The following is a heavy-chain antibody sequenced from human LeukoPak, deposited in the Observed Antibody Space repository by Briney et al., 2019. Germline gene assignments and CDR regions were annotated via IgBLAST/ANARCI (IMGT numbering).Heavy chain of an antibody. D-gene: IGHD3-10*01. Sequence: GGSLRLSCAASGFTFSSYAMSWVRQAPGKGLEWVSAISGSGGSTYYADSVKGRFTISRDNSKNTLYLQMNSLRAEDTAVYYCANPPVPMVRGVISAYDYWGQGTLVTVSS. CDR3: ANPPVPMVRGVISAYDY. CDR2: ISGSGGST. V-gene: IGHV3-23*01. J-gene: IGHJ4*02. CDR1: GFTFSSYA.